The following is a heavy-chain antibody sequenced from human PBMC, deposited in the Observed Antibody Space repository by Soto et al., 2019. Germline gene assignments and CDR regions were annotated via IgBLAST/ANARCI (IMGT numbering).Heavy chain of an antibody. J-gene: IGHJ5*01. CDR2: IGGGGSDT. CDR1: RFTFSDFA. Sequence: DVQLLESGGGLVQPGGSLTLSCAASRFTFSDFAMSWVRQAPGKGLEWVSSIGGGGSDTYYADSVKGRFTMSRDNSKNTLYLQMDTLSAEDTAVYYCAKDAVPYTEKWDWFDSWGQGTLVIVSS. CDR3: AKDAVPYTEKWDWFDS. V-gene: IGHV3-23*01. D-gene: IGHD3-16*01.